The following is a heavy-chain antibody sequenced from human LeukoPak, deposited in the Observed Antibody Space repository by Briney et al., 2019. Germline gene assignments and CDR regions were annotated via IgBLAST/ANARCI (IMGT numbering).Heavy chain of an antibody. CDR1: GGSISSSSYY. Sequence: PSETLSLTCTVSGGSISSSSYYWGWIRQPPGKGLEWIGSIYYSGSTYYNPSLKSRVTISVDTSENQLSLKLSAVTAADTAVYYCASVRRGFGESSKYYSYYYMDVWGNGTTVPIS. CDR3: ASVRRGFGESSKYYSYYYMDV. V-gene: IGHV4-39*01. CDR2: IYYSGST. D-gene: IGHD3-10*01. J-gene: IGHJ6*03.